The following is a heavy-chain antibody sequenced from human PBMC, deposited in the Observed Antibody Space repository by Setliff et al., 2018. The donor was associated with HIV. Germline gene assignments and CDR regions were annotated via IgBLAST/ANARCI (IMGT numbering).Heavy chain of an antibody. CDR1: GYTFSSYG. D-gene: IGHD6-19*01. J-gene: IGHJ3*01. Sequence: ASEKVSCKASGYTFSSYGISWVRQAAGQGLEWMGWISGYNGNTKYVQKFQGRVNMTTDTSTSAVYMELRCLRSDDTAVYYCARVPYRSACFSGGHDAFDVWGQGTMVTVSS. V-gene: IGHV1-18*01. CDR2: ISGYNGNT. CDR3: ARVPYRSACFSGGHDAFDV.